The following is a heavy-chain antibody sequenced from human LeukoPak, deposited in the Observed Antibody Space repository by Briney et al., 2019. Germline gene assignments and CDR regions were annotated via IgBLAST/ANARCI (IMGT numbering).Heavy chain of an antibody. CDR3: ATPPD. CDR1: GFTFSSYE. V-gene: IGHV3-15*01. Sequence: GGSLRLSCAASGFTFSSYEMNWVRQAPGKGLEWVSRIQSKSSGGTTDYAAPVKGRFTISRDDSKNMLYLQMNSLKVEDTAIYYCATPPDWGQGTLVAVSS. J-gene: IGHJ4*02. CDR2: IQSKSSGGTT.